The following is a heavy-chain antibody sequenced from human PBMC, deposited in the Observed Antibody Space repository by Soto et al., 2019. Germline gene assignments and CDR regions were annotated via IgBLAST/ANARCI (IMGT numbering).Heavy chain of an antibody. V-gene: IGHV3-74*01. J-gene: IGHJ6*02. CDR2: INSDGSST. Sequence: EVQLVESGGGLVQPGGSLRLSCAASGFTFSSYWMHWVRQAPGKGLVWVSRINSDGSSTSYADSVKGRFTISRDNAKNTLYLQMNRLRAEDTAVYCCARDGYDFWSGYYRHYYYGMDVWGQGTTVTVSS. CDR1: GFTFSSYW. D-gene: IGHD3-3*01. CDR3: ARDGYDFWSGYYRHYYYGMDV.